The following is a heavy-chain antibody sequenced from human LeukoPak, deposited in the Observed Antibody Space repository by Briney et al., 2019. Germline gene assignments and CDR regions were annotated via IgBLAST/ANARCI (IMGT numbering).Heavy chain of an antibody. CDR3: ASIAVAGTLYFQH. J-gene: IGHJ1*01. Sequence: GSSVKVSCKASGGTFSSYAISWVRQAPGQGLEWMGRIIPILGIANYAQEFQGRVTITADKSTSTAYMELSSLGSEDTAVYYCASIAVAGTLYFQHWGQGTLVTVSS. V-gene: IGHV1-69*04. CDR1: GGTFSSYA. CDR2: IIPILGIA. D-gene: IGHD6-19*01.